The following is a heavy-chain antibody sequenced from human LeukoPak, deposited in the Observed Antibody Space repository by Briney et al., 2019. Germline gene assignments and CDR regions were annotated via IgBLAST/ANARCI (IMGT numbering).Heavy chain of an antibody. CDR1: GYTFTSYD. D-gene: IGHD3-10*01. CDR3: ARVVGASSGSYYKDFDY. Sequence: ASVKVSCKASGYTFTSYDINWVRQATGQGLEWMGWMNPNSGNTGYAQKFQGRVTMTRNASISTAYMELSSLRSEDTAVYYCARVVGASSGSYYKDFDYWGQGTLVTVSS. J-gene: IGHJ4*02. V-gene: IGHV1-8*01. CDR2: MNPNSGNT.